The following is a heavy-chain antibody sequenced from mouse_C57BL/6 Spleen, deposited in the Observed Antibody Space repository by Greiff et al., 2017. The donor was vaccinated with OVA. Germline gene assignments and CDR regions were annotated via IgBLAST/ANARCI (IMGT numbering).Heavy chain of an antibody. CDR3: AKLGQGYFDY. Sequence: QVHVKQPGAELVKPGASVKLSCKASGYTFTSYWMHWVKQRPGQGLEWIGMIHPNSGSTNYNEKFKSKATLTVDKSSSTAYMQLSSLTSEDSAVYYCAKLGQGYFDYWGQGTTLTVSS. CDR1: GYTFTSYW. J-gene: IGHJ2*01. V-gene: IGHV1-64*01. CDR2: IHPNSGST. D-gene: IGHD4-1*01.